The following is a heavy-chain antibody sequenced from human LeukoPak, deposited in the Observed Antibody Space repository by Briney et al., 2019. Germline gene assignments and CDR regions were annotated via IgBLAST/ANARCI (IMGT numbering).Heavy chain of an antibody. CDR2: IRGNGVTT. Sequence: GGTLRLSCAASGFTFSSYGMNWVRQAPGKGLEWVSGIRGNGVTTYYADSVKGRFTVSRDNSKNTLYLQMKSLRAEDTAVYYCAKGGGYEAQYYYYYLDVWGKGTTVTISS. CDR1: GFTFSSYG. V-gene: IGHV3-23*01. J-gene: IGHJ6*03. D-gene: IGHD5-12*01. CDR3: AKGGGYEAQYYYYYLDV.